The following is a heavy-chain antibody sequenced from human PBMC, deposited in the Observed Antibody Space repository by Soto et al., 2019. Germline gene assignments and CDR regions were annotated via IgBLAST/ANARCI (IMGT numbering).Heavy chain of an antibody. CDR1: GFTFSSYG. V-gene: IGHV3-30*18. CDR3: AKDQVRFLEWLSHYYYYYGMDV. CDR2: ISYDGSNK. D-gene: IGHD3-3*01. J-gene: IGHJ6*02. Sequence: QVQLVESGGGVVQPGRSLRLSCAASGFTFSSYGMHWVRQAPGKGLEWVAVISYDGSNKYYADSVKGRFTISRDNSKNXXYXQXTSLRAEDTAVYYCAKDQVRFLEWLSHYYYYYGMDVWGQGTTVTVSS.